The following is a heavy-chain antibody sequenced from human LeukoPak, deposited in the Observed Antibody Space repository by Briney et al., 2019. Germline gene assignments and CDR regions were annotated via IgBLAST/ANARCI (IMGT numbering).Heavy chain of an antibody. CDR1: GGSISSSDW. D-gene: IGHD1-26*01. J-gene: IGHJ6*03. V-gene: IGHV4-4*02. Sequence: SETLSLTCAVSGGSISSSDWWSWVRQPPGKGLEWIGEIYHSGSTNTKPSLKSRVTMSVDTSKNQFSLKLSSVTAADTAVYYCAAGSGSYFDYYYYYMDVWGKGTTVTVSS. CDR2: IYHSGST. CDR3: AAGSGSYFDYYYYYMDV.